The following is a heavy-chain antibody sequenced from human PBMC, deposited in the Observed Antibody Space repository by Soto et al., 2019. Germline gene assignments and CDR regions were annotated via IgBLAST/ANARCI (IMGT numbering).Heavy chain of an antibody. CDR3: ARDRVVVTAIRQAYYFDY. CDR1: GYTFTGYY. CDR2: INPNSGGT. J-gene: IGHJ4*02. D-gene: IGHD2-21*02. V-gene: IGHV1-2*02. Sequence: ASVKVSCKASGYTFTGYYMHWVRQAPGQGLEWMGWINPNSGGTNYAQKFQGRVTMTRDTSISTAYMELSRPRSDDTAVYYCARDRVVVTAIRQAYYFDYWGQGTLVTVSS.